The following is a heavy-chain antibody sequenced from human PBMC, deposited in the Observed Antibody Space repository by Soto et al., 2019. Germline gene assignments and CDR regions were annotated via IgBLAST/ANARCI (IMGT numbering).Heavy chain of an antibody. D-gene: IGHD6-6*01. CDR3: ATSKGAYSSSEY. J-gene: IGHJ4*02. CDR2: IYYSGST. CDR1: GGSISSSSYY. V-gene: IGHV4-39*01. Sequence: QLQLQESGPGLVKPSETLSLTCTVSGGSISSSSYYWGWIRQPPGKGLEWIGSIYYSGSTYYNPSLKSRVTISVDTSKNQFSLKLSSVTAADTAVYYCATSKGAYSSSEYWGQGTLVTVSS.